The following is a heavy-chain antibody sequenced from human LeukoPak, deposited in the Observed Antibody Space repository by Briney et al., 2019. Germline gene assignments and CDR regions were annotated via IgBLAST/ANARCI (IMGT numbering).Heavy chain of an antibody. Sequence: GSPGPFCGGSGFRVSFNYMGWVRQAPGEGLERGSVLYSSGYTKYADSVKGRFSISRDTSENTLSLQMSSLRAEDSAIYYCAAKGNGYTGTYVFPHWGRGTLATVSS. CDR1: GFRVSFNY. D-gene: IGHD5-12*01. CDR2: LYSSGYT. V-gene: IGHV3-53*01. J-gene: IGHJ4*02. CDR3: AAKGNGYTGTYVFPH.